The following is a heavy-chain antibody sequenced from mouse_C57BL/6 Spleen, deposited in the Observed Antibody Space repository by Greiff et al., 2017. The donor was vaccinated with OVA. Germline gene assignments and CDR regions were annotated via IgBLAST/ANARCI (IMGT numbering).Heavy chain of an antibody. CDR3: ARNYYYGSSDWYFDG. Sequence: VQLQQSGPELVKPGASVEIPCKASGYTFTDYNMDWVKQSHGKSLEWIGDINPNNGGTIYNQKFKGKATLTVDKSSSTAYMELRSLTSEDTAVYYCARNYYYGSSDWYFDGWGTGTTVTVSS. J-gene: IGHJ1*03. V-gene: IGHV1-18*01. D-gene: IGHD1-1*01. CDR1: GYTFTDYN. CDR2: INPNNGGT.